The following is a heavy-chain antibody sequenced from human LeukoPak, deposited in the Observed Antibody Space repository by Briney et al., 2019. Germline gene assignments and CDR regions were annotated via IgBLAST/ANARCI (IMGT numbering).Heavy chain of an antibody. V-gene: IGHV3-74*01. D-gene: IGHD3-9*01. CDR1: GFTFSIYW. CDR2: VNGDGSDP. Sequence: GGSLRLSCTASGFTFSIYWMHWVRQAPGKGLVWVSRVNGDGSDPRYADSVKGRFTVSRDNAKNTLYPQMNSLRAEDTALYYCVRGAVSHYDILTDPWGQGTLVTVSS. J-gene: IGHJ4*02. CDR3: VRGAVSHYDILTDP.